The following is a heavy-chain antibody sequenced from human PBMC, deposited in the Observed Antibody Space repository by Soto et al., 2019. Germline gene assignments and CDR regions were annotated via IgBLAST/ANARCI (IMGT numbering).Heavy chain of an antibody. CDR3: ARSYCSGGSCYWTFYY. CDR1: GYSFTIYC. V-gene: IGHV5-51*01. Sequence: PGESLKISCKGSGYSFTIYCIGWVLQMPWKGLEWMGIIYPGDSDTRYSPSFQGQVTISADKSISTAYLQWSSLKASDTAMYYCARSYCSGGSCYWTFYYWGQGTLVTVSS. CDR2: IYPGDSDT. D-gene: IGHD2-15*01. J-gene: IGHJ4*02.